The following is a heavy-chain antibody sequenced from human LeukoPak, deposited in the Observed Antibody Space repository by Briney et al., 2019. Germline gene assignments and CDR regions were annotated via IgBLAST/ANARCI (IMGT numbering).Heavy chain of an antibody. CDR2: INPNSGGT. J-gene: IGHJ4*02. CDR3: ARETKLEWLLIFDY. Sequence: ASVKVSRKASGYTFTGYYLHWVRQAPGQGAEWMGRINPNSGGTNYAQKFQGRVTMTRDTSINTAYMELSRLRSDDTAVYYCARETKLEWLLIFDYWGQGTLVTVSS. V-gene: IGHV1-2*06. D-gene: IGHD3-3*01. CDR1: GYTFTGYY.